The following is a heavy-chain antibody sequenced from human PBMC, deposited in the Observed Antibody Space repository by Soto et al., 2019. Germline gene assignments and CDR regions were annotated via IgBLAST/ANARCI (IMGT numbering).Heavy chain of an antibody. D-gene: IGHD1-1*01. CDR1: GFTFTAYR. CDR3: TREPEDLTWNVDY. Sequence: PGGSLSLSCAASGFTFTAYRRNWVRQAPGKGLEWVSSISSTTNSIYYGGSVNGRFTNSRDKAKNSLYLEMNSLRAEDTAVYYCTREPEDLTWNVDYWGQGTLVTVSS. J-gene: IGHJ4*02. V-gene: IGHV3-21*06. CDR2: ISSTTNSI.